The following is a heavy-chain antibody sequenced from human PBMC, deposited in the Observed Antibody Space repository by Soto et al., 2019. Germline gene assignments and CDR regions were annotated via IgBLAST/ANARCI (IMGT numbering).Heavy chain of an antibody. D-gene: IGHD2-15*01. CDR2: IWYDGSNK. CDR3: ARDGYCSGGSCYSVPVFDY. CDR1: GFTFSSYG. J-gene: IGHJ4*02. Sequence: GSLILSCAASGFTFSSYGMHWVRQAPGKGLEWVAVIWYDGSNKYYADSVKGRFTISRDNSKNTLYLQMNSLRAEDTAVYYCARDGYCSGGSCYSVPVFDYWGQGTLVTAPQ. V-gene: IGHV3-33*01.